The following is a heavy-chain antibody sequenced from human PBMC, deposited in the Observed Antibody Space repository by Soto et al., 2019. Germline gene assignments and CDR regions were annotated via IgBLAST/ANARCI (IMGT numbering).Heavy chain of an antibody. Sequence: QVQLQQWGAGLLKPSETLSLTCAVYGGSFSGYQWSWIRQTPGKGLEWIGGINDSGDINYNPSLKSRVTISVDSPKKQISLRLSSVTAADTAVYYCARGLILWFGELSRRGGYYYYVDVWGKGTTVTVSS. CDR2: INDSGDI. D-gene: IGHD3-10*01. V-gene: IGHV4-34*01. J-gene: IGHJ6*03. CDR3: ARGLILWFGELSRRGGYYYYVDV. CDR1: GGSFSGYQ.